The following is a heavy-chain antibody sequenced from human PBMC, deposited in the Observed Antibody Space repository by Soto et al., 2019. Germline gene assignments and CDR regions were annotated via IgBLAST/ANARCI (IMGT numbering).Heavy chain of an antibody. CDR3: ARGDYVWGSYREVDY. CDR1: GYTFTSYT. D-gene: IGHD3-16*02. Sequence: ASVKVSCKASGYTFTSYTMHWVRQAPGQRLEWMGWINAGNGNTKYSQKFQSRVTITRDTSASTAYMELSSLRSEDTAVFYCARGDYVWGSYREVDYWGQGTLVTVSS. CDR2: INAGNGNT. J-gene: IGHJ4*02. V-gene: IGHV1-3*01.